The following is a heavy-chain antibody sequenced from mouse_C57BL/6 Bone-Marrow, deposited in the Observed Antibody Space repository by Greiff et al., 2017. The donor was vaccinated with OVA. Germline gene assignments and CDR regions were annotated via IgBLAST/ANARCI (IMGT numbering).Heavy chain of an antibody. CDR2: IHPNSGST. J-gene: IGHJ2*01. Sequence: VKLQESGAELVKPGASVKLSCKASGYTFTSYWMHWVKQRPGQGLEWIGMIHPNSGSTNYNAKFKSKATLTVDTSSSTAYMQLSSLTSEDSAVYYCASSHWDGDYWGQGTTLTVSS. CDR1: GYTFTSYW. CDR3: ASSHWDGDY. V-gene: IGHV1-64*01. D-gene: IGHD4-1*01.